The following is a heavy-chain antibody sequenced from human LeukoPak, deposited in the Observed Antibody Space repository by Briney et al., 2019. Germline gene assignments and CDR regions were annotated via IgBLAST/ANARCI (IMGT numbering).Heavy chain of an antibody. CDR3: ARDPTNTSGRYAYFDY. D-gene: IGHD6-19*01. J-gene: IGHJ4*02. V-gene: IGHV1-18*01. CDR2: ISCFNGDT. Sequence: ASVKVSCKASGYTFNHHGISWVRQAPGQGLEWMGWISCFNGDTHYAQKFQGRVTMTTDTSTTTAYMELRGLRSDDTALYYCARDPTNTSGRYAYFDYWGQGTLVTVSS. CDR1: GYTFNHHG.